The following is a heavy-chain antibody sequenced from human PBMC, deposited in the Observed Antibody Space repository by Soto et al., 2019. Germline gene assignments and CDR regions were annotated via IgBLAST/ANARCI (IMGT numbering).Heavy chain of an antibody. D-gene: IGHD3-16*01. CDR1: GIRLSESY. CDR2: IGDSYR. V-gene: IGHV3-11*05. CDR3: ARRRAFGEVEAFDD. J-gene: IGHJ3*01. Sequence: QVQLVESGGGLVKPGGTLRLSCAGSGIRLSESYINWIRLTPVKGLAWISYIGDSYRHYAASVRGRFTISRDNVQNSVSLEMTNLRVDDTAIYYCARRRAFGEVEAFDDWGPGTLVTVSS.